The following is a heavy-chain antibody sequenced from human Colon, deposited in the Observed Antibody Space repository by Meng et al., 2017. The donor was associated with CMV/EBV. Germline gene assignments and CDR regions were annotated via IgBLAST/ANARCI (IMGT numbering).Heavy chain of an antibody. CDR2: IYPGDSDS. V-gene: IGHV5-51*01. D-gene: IGHD3-22*01. CDR1: GYNFANYW. CDR3: ARLRLRGSGSHPFDP. Sequence: GGSLRLSCQGSGYNFANYWIGWVRQMPGKGLEWMGMIYPGDSDSRYSPSFDGQVTFSADVSISTAYLQWSSLMASGTAMYFCARLRLRGSGSHPFDPWGQGTRVTVSS. J-gene: IGHJ5*02.